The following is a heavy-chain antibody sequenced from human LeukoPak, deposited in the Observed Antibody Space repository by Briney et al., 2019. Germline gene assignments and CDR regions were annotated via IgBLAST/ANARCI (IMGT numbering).Heavy chain of an antibody. CDR1: GFSFSTRE. Sequence: GGSLRLSCEASGFSFSTREMNWVRQAPGKGPEWVSYIISSGSTIYYADSVQGRFTTSRDNAKNLLFLQMNSLRPEDTGVYYCARIDRDFYYMDVWGKGTTVTVSS. J-gene: IGHJ6*03. D-gene: IGHD3-22*01. CDR2: IISSGSTI. CDR3: ARIDRDFYYMDV. V-gene: IGHV3-48*03.